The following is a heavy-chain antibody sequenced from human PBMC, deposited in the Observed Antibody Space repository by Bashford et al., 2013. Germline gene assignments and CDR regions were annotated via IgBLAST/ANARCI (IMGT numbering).Heavy chain of an antibody. CDR2: INTYNGNT. J-gene: IGHJ4*02. CDR3: ARERGTAFGSGIDAY. Sequence: ASVKVSCKASGYTFISYGFSWVRQAPGQGLEWMGWINTYNGNTNYAQKLQGRVTLTTDTSTTTAYMELRSLKSDDTAVYYCARERGTAFGSGIDAYWGQGTLVTVSS. CDR1: GYTFISYG. D-gene: IGHD2-15*01. V-gene: IGHV1-18*01.